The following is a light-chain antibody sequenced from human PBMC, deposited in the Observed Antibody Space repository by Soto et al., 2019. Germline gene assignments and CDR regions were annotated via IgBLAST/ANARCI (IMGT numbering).Light chain of an antibody. J-gene: IGLJ1*01. Sequence: QSALTQPPSPSGSPGQSVTISCTGTSSDVGGYNYVSWYQQRPGKAPKLMIYEVSKRPSGVPDRFSGSKSGNTASLTVSGLQAEDEADYYCSSYAGSNNPYVFGTGTKVTVL. CDR3: SSYAGSNNPYV. CDR1: SSDVGGYNY. CDR2: EVS. V-gene: IGLV2-8*01.